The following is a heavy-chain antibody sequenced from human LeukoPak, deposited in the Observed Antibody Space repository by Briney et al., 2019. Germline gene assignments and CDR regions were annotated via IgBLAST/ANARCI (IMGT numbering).Heavy chain of an antibody. Sequence: SETLSLTCTVSGGSISSGDYYWSWIRQPPGKGLEWIGYIYYSAITYYNPSLKSRVTMSVDTSKNQFSLNLNSVTAADTAVYYCASGSTVGSGYYQTNFDYWGQGSLVTVSS. CDR3: ASGSTVGSGYYQTNFDY. J-gene: IGHJ4*02. V-gene: IGHV4-30-4*01. CDR2: IYYSAIT. CDR1: GGSISSGDYY. D-gene: IGHD3-22*01.